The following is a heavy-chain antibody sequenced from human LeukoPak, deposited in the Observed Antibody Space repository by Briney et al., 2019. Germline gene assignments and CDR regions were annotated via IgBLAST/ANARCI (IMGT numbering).Heavy chain of an antibody. CDR2: ISGYDGNT. CDR1: LNTFSSKI. D-gene: IGHD6-19*01. J-gene: IGHJ4*02. Sequence: ASLKVSCKASLNTFSSKIISWVRQAPGHGREWMGWISGYDGNTNYAQKFQGRVTMTTDTSTSTAYMELRSLRFDDTAMYYCAREAGPFDYWGQGTLVTVSS. CDR3: AREAGPFDY. V-gene: IGHV1-18*01.